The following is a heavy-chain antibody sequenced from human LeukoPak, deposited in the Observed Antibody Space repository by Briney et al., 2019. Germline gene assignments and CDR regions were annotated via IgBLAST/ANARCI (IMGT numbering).Heavy chain of an antibody. V-gene: IGHV3-74*01. CDR1: GFTFSSYW. CDR2: IDSVGRSI. J-gene: IGHJ4*02. CDR3: FRSPGDY. Sequence: GGSLRLSCAASGFTFSSYWMHWVRQAPGKGLVWASRIDSVGRSITYADSVKGRFTISRDNAKNTLYLQMNSLRAEDTAVYYCFRSPGDYWGQGALVTVSS.